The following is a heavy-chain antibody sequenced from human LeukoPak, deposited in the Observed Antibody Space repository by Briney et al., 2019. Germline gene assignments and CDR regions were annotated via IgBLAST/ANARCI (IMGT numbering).Heavy chain of an antibody. CDR3: ARLLKTDSSSDY. CDR1: GGSFSGYY. J-gene: IGHJ4*02. V-gene: IGHV4-34*01. Sequence: SESLSLTCAVYGGSFSGYYWSWIRQPPGKGLEWIGEINHSGSTNYNPSLKSRVTISVDTSKNQFSLKLSSVTAADTAVYYCARLLKTDSSSDYWGQGTLVTVSS. CDR2: INHSGST. D-gene: IGHD6-6*01.